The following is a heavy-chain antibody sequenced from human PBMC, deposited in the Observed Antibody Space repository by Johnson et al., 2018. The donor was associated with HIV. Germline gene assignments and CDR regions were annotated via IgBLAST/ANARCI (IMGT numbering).Heavy chain of an antibody. V-gene: IGHV3-30*04. CDR3: ARDRGGSHQSGHDAFDI. CDR1: GFTFSSYA. J-gene: IGHJ3*02. D-gene: IGHD1-26*01. CDR2: ISYNEDKK. Sequence: QVQLVESGGGVVQPGRSLRLSCAASGFTFSSYAMHWVRQAPGKGLEWVAFISYNEDKKYYADSVKGRFTISRDNSKNILYLQMNSLRAEDTALYYGARDRGGSHQSGHDAFDIWGQGTMVTVSS.